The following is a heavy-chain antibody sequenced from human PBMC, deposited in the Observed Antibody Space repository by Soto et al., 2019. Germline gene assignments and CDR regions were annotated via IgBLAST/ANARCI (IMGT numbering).Heavy chain of an antibody. Sequence: GGSLRLSCAASGFTFSNYAMTWVRQGPGKGLEWVSAISGSGGSAYYADSVKGRFTISRDNSKNTLYLQMNSLRADDSGVYYCAKDPYSGVLVPVAIGFDPWGPGXLVTVYS. CDR3: AKDPYSGVLVPVAIGFDP. V-gene: IGHV3-23*01. CDR2: ISGSGGSA. D-gene: IGHD2-2*01. J-gene: IGHJ5*02. CDR1: GFTFSNYA.